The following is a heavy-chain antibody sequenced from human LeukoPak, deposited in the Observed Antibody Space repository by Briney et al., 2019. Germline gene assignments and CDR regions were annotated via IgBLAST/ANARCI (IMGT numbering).Heavy chain of an antibody. CDR3: ARDGDISCYYAAFDI. CDR2: ISSSSRII. CDR1: GFTFSSYS. V-gene: IGHV3-48*02. Sequence: GGSLRLSCAASGFTFSSYSMNWGRQAPGKGLEWLSYISSSSRIIYYADSVKGRFTISRDNAKNSLYLQMNSLRDEDTAVYFCARDGDISCYYAAFDIWGQGTMVTVSS. D-gene: IGHD3-22*01. J-gene: IGHJ3*02.